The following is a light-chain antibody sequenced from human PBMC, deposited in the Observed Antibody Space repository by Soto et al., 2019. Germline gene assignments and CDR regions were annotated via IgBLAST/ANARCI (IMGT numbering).Light chain of an antibody. J-gene: IGLJ1*01. CDR1: SSDVGGYNY. Sequence: QSVLTQPRSVSGSPGQSVTISCTGTSSDVGGYNYVSWYQQHPGKAPKLMIYDVSKRPSGVPDRFSGSKSGNTASLTISGLQVEDEADYYCSSYAGRDALFVFGGGTKVTVL. V-gene: IGLV2-11*01. CDR3: SSYAGRDALFV. CDR2: DVS.